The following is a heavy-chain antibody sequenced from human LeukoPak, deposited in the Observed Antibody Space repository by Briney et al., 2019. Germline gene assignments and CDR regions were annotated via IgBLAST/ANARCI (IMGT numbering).Heavy chain of an antibody. V-gene: IGHV3-11*01. Sequence: GGSLRLSCAASGFTFSDYYMSWIRQAPGKGLEWVSYISSSGSTIYYADSVKGRFTISRDNAKNSLYLQMNSLRAEDTAVYYCAKSFSSWYRSHVDSWGQGTLVTVSS. CDR1: GFTFSDYY. D-gene: IGHD6-13*01. CDR2: ISSSGSTI. J-gene: IGHJ4*02. CDR3: AKSFSSWYRSHVDS.